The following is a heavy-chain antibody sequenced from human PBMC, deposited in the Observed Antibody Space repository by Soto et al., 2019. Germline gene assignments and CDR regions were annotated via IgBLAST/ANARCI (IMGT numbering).Heavy chain of an antibody. D-gene: IGHD3-10*01. V-gene: IGHV4-31*03. Sequence: PSETLSLTCTVSGGSISSGGYYWSWIRQHPGKGLEWIGYIYYSGSTYYNPSLKSRVTISVDTSKNQFSLKLSSVTAADTAVYYCASLAVGEHYGMDVWGQGTTVTVSS. J-gene: IGHJ6*02. CDR3: ASLAVGEHYGMDV. CDR2: IYYSGST. CDR1: GGSISSGGYY.